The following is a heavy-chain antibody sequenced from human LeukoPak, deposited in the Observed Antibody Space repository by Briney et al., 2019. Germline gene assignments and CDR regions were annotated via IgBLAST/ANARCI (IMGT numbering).Heavy chain of an antibody. Sequence: PGGSLRLSCAASGFTFSSYWMSWVRPGPGKGLGWVANIKQEGSEKYYVDSVKGRCTISRDNAKNSLYLQMNSLRAEDTAVYYCARVVDHDYGDYYLDYWGQGTLVTVSS. CDR1: GFTFSSYW. CDR3: ARVVDHDYGDYYLDY. CDR2: IKQEGSEK. V-gene: IGHV3-7*03. J-gene: IGHJ4*02. D-gene: IGHD4-17*01.